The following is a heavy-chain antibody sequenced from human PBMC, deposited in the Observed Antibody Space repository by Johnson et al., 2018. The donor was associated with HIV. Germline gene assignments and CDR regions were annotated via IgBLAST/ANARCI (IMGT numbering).Heavy chain of an antibody. CDR1: GFTFSSYG. CDR2: IRFDGSNK. V-gene: IGHV3-30*02. Sequence: QMQLVESGGGVVQPGGSLRLSCAASGFTFSSYGMHWVRQAPGKGLEWVAFIRFDGSNKYYTDSVKGRFTISRDNSKNTLYMQMNSLSADDTAVYYCAKDRASVWYSGSYLVDWGQGTMVTVSS. J-gene: IGHJ3*01. D-gene: IGHD1-26*01. CDR3: AKDRASVWYSGSYLVD.